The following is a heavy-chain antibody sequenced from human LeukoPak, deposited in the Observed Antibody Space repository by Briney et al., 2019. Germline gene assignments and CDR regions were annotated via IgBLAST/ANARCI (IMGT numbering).Heavy chain of an antibody. CDR1: GGTFSRYA. J-gene: IGHJ4*02. CDR2: IIPIFGTA. Sequence: AAVKVSCKASGGTFSRYAISWVRQAPGQRLEWMGGIIPIFGTANYAQKFRGRVTITADESTSTAYMELSSLRSEDTAVYYCATADSSRWLVYPLDYWGQGTLVTVSS. V-gene: IGHV1-69*13. D-gene: IGHD6-13*01. CDR3: ATADSSRWLVYPLDY.